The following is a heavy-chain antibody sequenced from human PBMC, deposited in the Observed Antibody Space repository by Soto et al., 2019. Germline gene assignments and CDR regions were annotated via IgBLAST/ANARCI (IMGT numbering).Heavy chain of an antibody. D-gene: IGHD3-3*01. CDR2: IYYSGST. CDR3: ARLIRSDYDFWRTEIGSY. Sequence: SETLSLTCTVSGGSISSGGYYWSWIRQHPGKGLEWIGYIYYSGSTYYNPSLKSRVTISVDTSKNQFSLKLSSVTAADTAVYYCARLIRSDYDFWRTEIGSYWGQGTLVTVSS. V-gene: IGHV4-31*03. J-gene: IGHJ4*02. CDR1: GGSISSGGYY.